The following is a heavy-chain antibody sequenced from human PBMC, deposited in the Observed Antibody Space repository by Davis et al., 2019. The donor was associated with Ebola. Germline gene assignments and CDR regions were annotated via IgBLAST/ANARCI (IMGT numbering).Heavy chain of an antibody. V-gene: IGHV4-34*01. CDR2: INHSGST. Sequence: SETLSLTCAVTGGSFSGYYWSWIRQPPGKGLEWIGEINHSGSTNYNPSLKSRVTISVDTSKNQFSLKLSSVTAADTAVYYCARALGLGGMDVWGKGTTVIVSP. D-gene: IGHD3-16*01. J-gene: IGHJ6*04. CDR3: ARALGLGGMDV. CDR1: GGSFSGYY.